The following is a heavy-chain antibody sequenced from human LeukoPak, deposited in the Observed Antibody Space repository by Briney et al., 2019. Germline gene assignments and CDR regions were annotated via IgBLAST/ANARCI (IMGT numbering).Heavy chain of an antibody. CDR3: AKDGPGYSSSWTFDY. D-gene: IGHD6-13*01. Sequence: PGRSLRLSCAASGFTFDDYAMHWVRQAPGKGLEWVSGISWNGGSIGYADSVKGRFTISRDNAKNSLYLQMNSLRAEDTALYYCAKDGPGYSSSWTFDYWGQGTLVTVSS. CDR2: ISWNGGSI. CDR1: GFTFDDYA. V-gene: IGHV3-9*01. J-gene: IGHJ4*02.